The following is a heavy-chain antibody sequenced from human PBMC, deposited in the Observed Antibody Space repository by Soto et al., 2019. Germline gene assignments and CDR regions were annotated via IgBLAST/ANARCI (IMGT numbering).Heavy chain of an antibody. D-gene: IGHD3-10*01. V-gene: IGHV4-59*01. Sequence: QVQLQESGPGLVKPSETLSLTCTVSGGSISSYYWSWIRQPPGKGLEWIGYIYYSGSTNYNPSLKSRVTISVDTSKNQFSLKLSYVTAADTAVYYCARAREGRYYYGSGSRPDAFDIWGQGTMVIVSS. CDR2: IYYSGST. CDR1: GGSISSYY. CDR3: ARAREGRYYYGSGSRPDAFDI. J-gene: IGHJ3*02.